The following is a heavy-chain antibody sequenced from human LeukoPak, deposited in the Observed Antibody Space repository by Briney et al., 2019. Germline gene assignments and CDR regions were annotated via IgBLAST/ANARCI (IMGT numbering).Heavy chain of an antibody. CDR1: GVNFRSYW. V-gene: IGHV3-7*05. J-gene: IGHJ3*02. Sequence: GGSLRLSCVGSGVNFRSYWMSWVRQAPGKELQWVANIKPDGSQKYFVDSVKGRFTISRDNAKNSMYLQMTSLRAEDTALYYCVRDGMGGIKAFDMWGQGTMVIVSS. D-gene: IGHD3-10*01. CDR3: VRDGMGGIKAFDM. CDR2: IKPDGSQK.